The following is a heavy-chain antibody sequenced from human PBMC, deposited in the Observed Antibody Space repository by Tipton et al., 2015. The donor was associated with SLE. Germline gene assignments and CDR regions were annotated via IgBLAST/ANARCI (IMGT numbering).Heavy chain of an antibody. D-gene: IGHD3-10*01. Sequence: TLSLTCTVSGGSIIGYYWSWIRQSPGKGLEWVGYSYYSGNTNYNPSLKSRVTISVDTSKNQFSLNLTSVTAADTAVYYCARTSYYGSGEYWGQGTLVAVSP. J-gene: IGHJ4*02. CDR1: GGSIIGYY. V-gene: IGHV4-59*08. CDR3: ARTSYYGSGEY. CDR2: SYYSGNT.